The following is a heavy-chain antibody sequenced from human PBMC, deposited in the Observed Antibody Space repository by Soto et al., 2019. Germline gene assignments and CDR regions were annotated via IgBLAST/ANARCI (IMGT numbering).Heavy chain of an antibody. Sequence: QVQLVQSGAEVKKPGASVKVSCKASGYTFTNFGISWVRQAPGQGLEWMGWISAYNGNTNYAQNCQSRVTMTTDTSTITAYIELRSLRSDDTAVYYRARGVTPIDYWGKGTLVTVSS. D-gene: IGHD2-21*02. J-gene: IGHJ4*02. V-gene: IGHV1-18*01. CDR2: ISAYNGNT. CDR3: ARGVTPIDY. CDR1: GYTFTNFG.